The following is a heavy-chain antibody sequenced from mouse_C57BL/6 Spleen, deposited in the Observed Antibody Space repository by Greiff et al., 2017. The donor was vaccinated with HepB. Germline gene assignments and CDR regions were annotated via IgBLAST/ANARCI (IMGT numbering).Heavy chain of an antibody. J-gene: IGHJ4*01. V-gene: IGHV1-55*01. CDR2: IYPGSGST. Sequence: VQLKQPGAELVKPGASVKMSCKASGYTFTSYWITWVKQRPGQGLEWIGDIYPGSGSTNYNEKFKSKATLTVDTSSSTAYMQLSSLTSEDSAVYYCARPLLYYYAMDYWGQGTSVTVSS. CDR3: ARPLLYYYAMDY. D-gene: IGHD2-1*01. CDR1: GYTFTSYW.